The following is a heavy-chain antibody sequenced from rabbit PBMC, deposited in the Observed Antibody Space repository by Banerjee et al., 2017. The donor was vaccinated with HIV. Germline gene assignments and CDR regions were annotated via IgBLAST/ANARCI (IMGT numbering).Heavy chain of an antibody. V-gene: IGHV1S40*01. CDR3: SRNVDGGSDGNLGL. D-gene: IGHD4-2*01. CDR1: GFSFSCSDY. Sequence: QSLEESGGDLVKPGASLTLTCTASGFSFSCSDYMCWVRQAPGKGLEWIARIIDGSIGGTCNASRSTERCSTIKNSSSTAVLQVISRPAADAATYFCSRNVDGGSDGNLGLWGPGTLVTVS. J-gene: IGHJ4*01. CDR2: IIDGSIGGT.